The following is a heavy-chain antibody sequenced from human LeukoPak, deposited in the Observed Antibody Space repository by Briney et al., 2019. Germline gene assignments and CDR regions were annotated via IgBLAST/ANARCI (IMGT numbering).Heavy chain of an antibody. CDR1: GFSFSSYA. CDR3: AKDRASGDYFFDY. CDR2: ITGSGGST. D-gene: IGHD4-17*01. V-gene: IGHV3-23*01. Sequence: GGSLRLSCAASGFSFSSYAMSWVRQAPGQGLDWVSTITGSGGSTYYADSVKGRFTISRDNSKNTLYLQMNSLGAEDTAVYYCAKDRASGDYFFDYWGQGTLFTVSS. J-gene: IGHJ4*02.